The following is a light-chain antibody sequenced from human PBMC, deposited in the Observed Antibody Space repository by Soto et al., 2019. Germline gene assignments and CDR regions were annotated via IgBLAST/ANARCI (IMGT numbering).Light chain of an antibody. CDR2: DGN. CDR1: SSDIGAYNY. V-gene: IGLV2-14*03. Sequence: QSALTQPASVSGSPGQSSTISCTGTSSDIGAYNYVSWYQQHPGKAHKRMLYDGNSRPSGVSNRFSGSKSGNTASLTISGLQAEDEADYYCTSWTTSTTMTFGGGTKLTVL. J-gene: IGLJ2*01. CDR3: TSWTTSTTMT.